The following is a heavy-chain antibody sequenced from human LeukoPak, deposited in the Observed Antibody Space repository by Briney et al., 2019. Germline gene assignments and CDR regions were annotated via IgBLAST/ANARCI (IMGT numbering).Heavy chain of an antibody. Sequence: GGSLRLPCAASGLTFGDYAMHWVRRPPGRGLEGVSDISSSSSYIYNADSVKGRLNNSRDNAKNSLYLYMNSLRVEDRAVYFDYWGQGTLVTVSS. CDR3: Y. J-gene: IGHJ4*02. V-gene: IGHV3-21*05. CDR1: GLTFGDYA. CDR2: ISSSSSYI.